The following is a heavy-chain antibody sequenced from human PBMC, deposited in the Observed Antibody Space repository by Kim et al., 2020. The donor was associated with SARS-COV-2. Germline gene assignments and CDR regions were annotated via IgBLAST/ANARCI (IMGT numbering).Heavy chain of an antibody. CDR3: ASLPGIAAAGIFDY. CDR1: GGTFSSYA. V-gene: IGHV1-69*04. CDR2: IIPILGIA. D-gene: IGHD6-13*01. J-gene: IGHJ4*02. Sequence: SVKVSCKASGGTFSSYAISWVRQAPGQGLEWMGRIIPILGIANYAQKFQGRVTITADKSTSTAYMELSSLRSEDTAVYYCASLPGIAAAGIFDYWGQGTLVTVSS.